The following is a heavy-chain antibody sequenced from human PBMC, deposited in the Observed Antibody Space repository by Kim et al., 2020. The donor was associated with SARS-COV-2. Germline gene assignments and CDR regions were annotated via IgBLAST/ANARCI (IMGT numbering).Heavy chain of an antibody. CDR3: AKGSEGGAFDY. CDR1: GFTFSSYA. Sequence: GGSLRLSCAASGFTFSSYAMSWVRQAPGKGLEWVSVIYSGGSSTYYADSVKGRFTISRDNSKNTPYPQMNSMRAEDTAVYYCAKGSEGGAFDYWGQGTLV. J-gene: IGHJ4*02. D-gene: IGHD3-16*01. CDR2: IYSGGSST. V-gene: IGHV3-23*03.